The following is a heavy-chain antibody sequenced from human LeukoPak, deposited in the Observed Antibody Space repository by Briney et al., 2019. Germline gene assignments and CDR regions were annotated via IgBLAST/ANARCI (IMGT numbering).Heavy chain of an antibody. Sequence: PGGSLRVSCAASGFIFSSYWMSWVRQAPGKGLEWVANIKQDGSKKYCVDSVKGRFTISRDNAKNSLYLQMNSLRAEDTAVYYCARDSSGYYYPDAFDIWGQGTMVTVSS. J-gene: IGHJ3*02. CDR3: ARDSSGYYYPDAFDI. D-gene: IGHD3-22*01. CDR2: IKQDGSKK. V-gene: IGHV3-7*04. CDR1: GFIFSSYW.